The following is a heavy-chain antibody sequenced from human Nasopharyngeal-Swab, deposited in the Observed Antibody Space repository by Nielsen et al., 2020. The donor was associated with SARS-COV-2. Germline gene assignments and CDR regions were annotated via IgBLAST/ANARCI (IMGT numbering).Heavy chain of an antibody. CDR2: ISSSGSTI. V-gene: IGHV3-48*03. Sequence: GGPLRLSCAASGFTFSSYEMNWVRQAPGKGLEWVSYISSSGSTIYYADSVKGRFTISRDNAKNSLYLQMNSLRAEDTAVYYCARDAYPGYIWGQGTMVTVSS. J-gene: IGHJ3*02. CDR1: GFTFSSYE. CDR3: ARDAYPGYI. D-gene: IGHD2-2*01.